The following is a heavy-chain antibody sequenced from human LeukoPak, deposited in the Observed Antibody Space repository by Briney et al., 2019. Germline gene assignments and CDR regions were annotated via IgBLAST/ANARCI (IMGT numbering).Heavy chain of an antibody. CDR3: ARDGWLLGAFDI. V-gene: IGHV3-21*01. Sequence: GGSLRLSCAASGFTFSSYSMNWVRQAPGKGLEWVSSISSSSSYIYYADSVKGRFTISRDNAKNSLYLQMNSLRAEDTAVYYCARDGWLLGAFDIWGQGTMVTVSS. J-gene: IGHJ3*02. D-gene: IGHD2-21*02. CDR2: ISSSSSYI. CDR1: GFTFSSYS.